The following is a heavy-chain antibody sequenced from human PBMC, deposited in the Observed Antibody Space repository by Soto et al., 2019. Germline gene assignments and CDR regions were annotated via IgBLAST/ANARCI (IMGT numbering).Heavy chain of an antibody. Sequence: QVQLVQSGAEVKKPGASVKVSCKASGYTFTSYAMHWVRQAPGQRLEWMGWINAGNGNTKYSQKLQGRVTITRDTSASTAYMELSSLRSEDTDVYYCARGGSLYWYFDLWGRGTLVTVSS. CDR3: ARGGSLYWYFDL. D-gene: IGHD1-26*01. V-gene: IGHV1-3*01. CDR1: GYTFTSYA. CDR2: INAGNGNT. J-gene: IGHJ2*01.